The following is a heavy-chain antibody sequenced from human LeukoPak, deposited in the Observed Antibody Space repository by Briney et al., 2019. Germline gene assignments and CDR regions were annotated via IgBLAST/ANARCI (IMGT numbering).Heavy chain of an antibody. D-gene: IGHD2/OR15-2a*01. V-gene: IGHV5-51*01. CDR3: ARHGNSNYYYMDV. CDR1: GYTFTNYW. J-gene: IGHJ6*03. Sequence: GESLQISCKGSGYTFTNYWIGWVRQVPGKGLEWMGIIYPGDSDTRYSPSFQGQVTISADKSISTAYLQWSSLKASDTAMYYCARHGNSNYYYMDVWGRGTTVTVSS. CDR2: IYPGDSDT.